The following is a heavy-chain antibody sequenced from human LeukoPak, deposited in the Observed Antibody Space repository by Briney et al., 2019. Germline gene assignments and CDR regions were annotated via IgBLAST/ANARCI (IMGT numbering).Heavy chain of an antibody. CDR1: GYTFTGYY. V-gene: IGHV1-2*06. Sequence: ASVKVSCKASGYTFTGYYMHWVRQAPGQGLEWMGRINPNSGGTNYAQKFQGRVTMTRDTSISTAYMELSRLRSDDTAVYYCARGPPFYGSGKGYFDYWGQGTLVTVS. CDR3: ARGPPFYGSGKGYFDY. CDR2: INPNSGGT. D-gene: IGHD3-10*01. J-gene: IGHJ4*02.